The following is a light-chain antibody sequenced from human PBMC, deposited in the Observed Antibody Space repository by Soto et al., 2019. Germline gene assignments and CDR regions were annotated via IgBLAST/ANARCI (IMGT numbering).Light chain of an antibody. J-gene: IGKJ1*01. CDR3: QQDYSYPPWT. CDR2: AAS. Sequence: AIRMTKSPSSLSASTGDRVTITCRASQGISSYLAWYQQKPGKAPKLLIYAASTLQSGVPSRFSGSGSGTDFTLTISCLQSEDFATYYCQQDYSYPPWTFGQGTKVDIK. V-gene: IGKV1-8*01. CDR1: QGISSY.